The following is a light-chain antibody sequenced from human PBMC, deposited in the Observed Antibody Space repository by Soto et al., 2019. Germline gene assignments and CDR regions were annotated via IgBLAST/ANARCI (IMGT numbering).Light chain of an antibody. CDR3: CSYAGTNTFV. Sequence: QSVLTQPASVSGSPGQSITISCTGTSSDVGSYNLVSWYQQHPGKAPKLMIYEGNKRPSGVSNRFSGSKSDNTASLTISGLQTEDEADYYFCSYAGTNTFVFGTGTKLTVL. V-gene: IGLV2-23*01. CDR1: SSDVGSYNL. CDR2: EGN. J-gene: IGLJ1*01.